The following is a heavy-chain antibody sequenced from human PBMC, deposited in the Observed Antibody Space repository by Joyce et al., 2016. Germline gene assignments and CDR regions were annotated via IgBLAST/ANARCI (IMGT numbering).Heavy chain of an antibody. CDR2: IYSGGGT. D-gene: IGHD2-21*02. CDR3: GTSDCRGDCRKLDY. J-gene: IGHJ4*02. CDR1: GFTVSSHY. Sequence: EVQLVESGGALVQPGGSLKLSCAASGFTVSSHYMSWVRQAPGKGLEWVSVIYSGGGTYYAVAVSGRFTSSRDYSKNMVFLQMNSLTAEDTAVYYCGTSDCRGDCRKLDYWGQGTLVTVSS. V-gene: IGHV3-66*01.